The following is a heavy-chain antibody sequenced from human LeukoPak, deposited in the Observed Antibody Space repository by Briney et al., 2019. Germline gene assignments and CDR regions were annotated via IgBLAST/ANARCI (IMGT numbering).Heavy chain of an antibody. CDR3: ATDLFNYYYDSTQPSGY. Sequence: ASVKVSCKAFGYTFTRYYMHWVRQAPGKGLEWMGGFDPEYGKTIYAQKFQGRVTMTEDTSTDTASMELSSLRSEDTAVYYCATDLFNYYYDSTQPSGYWGQGTLVTVSS. CDR1: GYTFTRYY. D-gene: IGHD3-22*01. CDR2: FDPEYGKT. V-gene: IGHV1-24*01. J-gene: IGHJ4*02.